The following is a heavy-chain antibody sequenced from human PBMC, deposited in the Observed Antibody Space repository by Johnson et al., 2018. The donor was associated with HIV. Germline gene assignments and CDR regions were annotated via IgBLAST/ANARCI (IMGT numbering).Heavy chain of an antibody. V-gene: IGHV3-11*04. CDR1: GFTFSSYW. D-gene: IGHD3-22*01. Sequence: QVQLVESGGGLVQPGGSLRLSCAASGFTFSSYWMSWIRQAPGQGLEWVSYIRSSGITIHYADSVKGRFTISRNNAKNSRYLQTNSLRAEDTAVYYCAKDGSSGYPDADAFDIWGQGTMVTVSS. J-gene: IGHJ3*02. CDR3: AKDGSSGYPDADAFDI. CDR2: IRSSGITI.